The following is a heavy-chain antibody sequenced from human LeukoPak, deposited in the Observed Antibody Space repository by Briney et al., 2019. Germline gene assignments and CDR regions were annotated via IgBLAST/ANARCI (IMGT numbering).Heavy chain of an antibody. D-gene: IGHD3-16*01. J-gene: IGHJ4*02. CDR2: IIPIFGTA. CDR1: GYTFTGDY. Sequence: GASVKVSCTASGYTFTGDYIYWVRQAPGQGLEWMGGIIPIFGTANYAQKFQGRVTITADESTSTAYMELSSLRSEDTAVYYCARTPPGGDVDHWGEGTLVTVSS. V-gene: IGHV1-69*13. CDR3: ARTPPGGDVDH.